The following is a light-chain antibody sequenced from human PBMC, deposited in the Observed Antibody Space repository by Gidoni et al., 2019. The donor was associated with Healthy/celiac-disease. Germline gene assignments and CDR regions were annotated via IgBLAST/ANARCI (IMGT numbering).Light chain of an antibody. V-gene: IGKV1-5*03. Sequence: DIQMTQSPSNLSASVGDRVTITCRASRSISSWLAWYQQKPGKAPKLLIYKASSLESGFPSRFSGSGSGTEFTLTISSLQPDDFATYYCQQYNSYSPSLTFXGXTKVEIK. J-gene: IGKJ4*01. CDR2: KAS. CDR1: RSISSW. CDR3: QQYNSYSPSLT.